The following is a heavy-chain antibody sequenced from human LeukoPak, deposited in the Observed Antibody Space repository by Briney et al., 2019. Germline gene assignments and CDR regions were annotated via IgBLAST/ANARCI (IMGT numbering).Heavy chain of an antibody. J-gene: IGHJ4*02. V-gene: IGHV3-23*01. Sequence: GGSLRLSCAASGFTFSSYWMSWVRQAPGEGLEWVSAISGSGGSTYYADSVKGRFTISRDNSKNTLYLQMNSLRAEDTALYYCARDGGDCSGDSCYVDYWGQGTLVTVSS. CDR3: ARDGGDCSGDSCYVDY. CDR2: ISGSGGST. D-gene: IGHD2-15*01. CDR1: GFTFSSYW.